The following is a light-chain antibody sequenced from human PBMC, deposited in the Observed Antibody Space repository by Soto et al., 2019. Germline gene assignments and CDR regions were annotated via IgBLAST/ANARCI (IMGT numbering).Light chain of an antibody. V-gene: IGLV4-69*01. CDR1: SGHSSYA. CDR2: LNSDGSH. CDR3: QTWGTGINWV. J-gene: IGLJ3*02. Sequence: QLVLTQSPSASASLGASFKLTCTLSSGHSSYAIAWHQQQPEKGPRYLMKLNSDGSHSKGDGIPDRFSGSSSGAERYLTISSLQSEDEADYYCQTWGTGINWVFGGGTKVTVL.